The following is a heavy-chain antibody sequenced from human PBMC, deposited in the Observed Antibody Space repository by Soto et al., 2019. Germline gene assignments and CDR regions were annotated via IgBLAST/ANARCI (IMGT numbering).Heavy chain of an antibody. J-gene: IGHJ6*03. CDR2: INHSGST. CDR3: ARHPIITIFGVVPSYYYYMDV. CDR1: GGSFSGYY. D-gene: IGHD3-3*01. Sequence: PSETLSLTCAVYGGSFSGYYWSWIRQPPGKGLEWIGEINHSGSTNYNPSLKSRVTISVDTSKNQFSLKLSSVTAADTAVYYCARHPIITIFGVVPSYYYYMDVWGKGTTVTVSS. V-gene: IGHV4-34*01.